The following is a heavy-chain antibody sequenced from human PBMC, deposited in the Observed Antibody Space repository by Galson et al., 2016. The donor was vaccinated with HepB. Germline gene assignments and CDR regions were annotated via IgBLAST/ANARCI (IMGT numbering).Heavy chain of an antibody. CDR1: GFSLTTYS. J-gene: IGHJ4*02. CDR3: ARERRRYDYNWGSYQYTPFDY. D-gene: IGHD3-16*02. V-gene: IGHV3-48*01. CDR2: ISGSGNTI. Sequence: LRLSCAASGFSLTTYSMNWVRQAPGKGLEWVSYISGSGNTIYNADSVKGRFTISRDNAKNSLFLQMKSLRADDTAVYYCARERRRYDYNWGSYQYTPFDYWGQGTLVTVSS.